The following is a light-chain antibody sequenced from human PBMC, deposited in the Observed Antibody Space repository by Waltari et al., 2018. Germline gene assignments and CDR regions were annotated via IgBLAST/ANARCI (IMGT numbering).Light chain of an antibody. Sequence: QSALTQTATVSGSPGQSITISCTGSSSDVGNYNLVSWHQQHPGEAPKLIIYDVNKRPLGVSNRFSGSKSGNTASLTISGLQAADEADYYCCSYAGSSVSVFGGGTKVTVL. V-gene: IGLV2-23*02. CDR3: CSYAGSSVSV. J-gene: IGLJ3*02. CDR2: DVN. CDR1: SSDVGNYNL.